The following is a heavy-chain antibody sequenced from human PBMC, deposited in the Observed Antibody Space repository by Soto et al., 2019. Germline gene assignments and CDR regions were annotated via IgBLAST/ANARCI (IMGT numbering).Heavy chain of an antibody. CDR2: INVANGNA. CDR3: TSSSERAF. CDR1: GYTYTEYP. V-gene: IGHV1-3*01. Sequence: ASVKVSCKTSGYTYTEYPIHWVRQAPGQGLEWMGWINVANGNAKYSQKFQGRVSMTRDTSASTVYMELSSLGSEDTAVYYCTSSSERAFWGKGTLVPVSP. D-gene: IGHD3-10*01. J-gene: IGHJ4*02.